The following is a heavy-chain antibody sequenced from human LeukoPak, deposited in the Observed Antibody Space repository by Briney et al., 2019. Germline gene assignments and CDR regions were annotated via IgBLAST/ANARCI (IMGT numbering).Heavy chain of an antibody. V-gene: IGHV4-39*01. CDR3: ARHSAIAAAGISSYGY. J-gene: IGHJ4*02. CDR2: IYYSGST. D-gene: IGHD6-13*01. CDR1: GGSISSSSYY. Sequence: SETLSLTCTVSGGSISSSSYYWGWIRQPPGKGLEWIGSIYYSGSTYYNPSLKSRVTISVDTSKNQFSLKLSSVTAADTAVYYCARHSAIAAAGISSYGYWGQGTLVTVSS.